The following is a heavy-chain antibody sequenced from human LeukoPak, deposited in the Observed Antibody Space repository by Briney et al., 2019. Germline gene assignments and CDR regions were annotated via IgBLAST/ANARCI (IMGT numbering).Heavy chain of an antibody. CDR3: ARDWFHAIDY. CDR2: IRSDGSNK. Sequence: PGGSLRLSCAASGFTFGSYGMHWVRQAPGKGLEWVTFIRSDGSNKYYADSVKGRFTISRDNAKNTLYLQMSSLRAEDTALYYCARDWFHAIDYWGQGTLVTVSS. D-gene: IGHD2/OR15-2a*01. J-gene: IGHJ4*02. V-gene: IGHV3-30*02. CDR1: GFTFGSYG.